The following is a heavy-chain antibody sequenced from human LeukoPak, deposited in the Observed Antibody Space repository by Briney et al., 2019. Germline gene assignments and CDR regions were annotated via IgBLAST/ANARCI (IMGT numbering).Heavy chain of an antibody. D-gene: IGHD3-22*01. V-gene: IGHV3-23*01. CDR1: GFTFSKYA. J-gene: IGHJ6*02. Sequence: GGSLRLSCAASGFTFSKYAMSWVRQAPGKGLEWVSAISGSGGSTYYADSVKGRFTISRDNSKNTLYLQMNSLRAEDTAEYYCAQSTYYRFGMDVWSQGTTVTVSS. CDR2: ISGSGGST. CDR3: AQSTYYRFGMDV.